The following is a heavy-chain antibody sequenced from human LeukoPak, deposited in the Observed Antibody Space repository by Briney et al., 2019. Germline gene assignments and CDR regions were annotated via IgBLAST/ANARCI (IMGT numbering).Heavy chain of an antibody. CDR1: GYTFTRYY. CDR2: INPNSGGT. J-gene: IGHJ3*02. Sequence: ASVKVSCKASGYTFTRYYMHWVRQAPGQGLEWMGWINPNSGGTNYAQKFQGWVTMTEDTSTDTAYMELSSLRSEDTAVYYCATQPNYYDSSGTAAFDIWGQGTMVTVSS. D-gene: IGHD3-22*01. CDR3: ATQPNYYDSSGTAAFDI. V-gene: IGHV1-2*04.